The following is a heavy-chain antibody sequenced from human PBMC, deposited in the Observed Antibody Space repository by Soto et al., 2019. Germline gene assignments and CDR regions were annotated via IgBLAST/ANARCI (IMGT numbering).Heavy chain of an antibody. CDR2: INPASGST. Sequence: QVQLVQSGAEVKKPGASVKLSCRTSGYTFTHYYIHWVRQAPGQGLEWLAIINPASGSTNYAQDFQGQVTLTMDTSTTTVYMELSGLRAEDTAIFYCARDLAAGDWWGQGTLVTVSS. V-gene: IGHV1-46*01. D-gene: IGHD6-13*01. CDR1: GYTFTHYY. CDR3: ARDLAAGDW. J-gene: IGHJ4*02.